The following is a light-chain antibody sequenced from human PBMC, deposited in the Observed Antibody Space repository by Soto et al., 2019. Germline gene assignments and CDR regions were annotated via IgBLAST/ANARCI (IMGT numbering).Light chain of an antibody. Sequence: EIVMTQSPATLSVSPGERATLSCRASQSVSSYLAWYQQKPGQAPRLLIYDASNRATGIPARFSGSGSGTDFTLTISSLEPEDFAVYYCQQRSNWPRTFGRGTKVDIK. CDR1: QSVSSY. CDR2: DAS. CDR3: QQRSNWPRT. J-gene: IGKJ1*01. V-gene: IGKV3-11*01.